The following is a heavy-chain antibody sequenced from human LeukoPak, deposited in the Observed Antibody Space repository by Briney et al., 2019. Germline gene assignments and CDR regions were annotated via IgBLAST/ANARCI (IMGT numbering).Heavy chain of an antibody. D-gene: IGHD2-21*02. J-gene: IGHJ4*02. CDR3: AKGESKRDWTLGY. CDR1: GFTFSSYA. V-gene: IGHV3-23*01. CDR2: ISGSRGST. Sequence: GGSLRLSCAASGFTFSSYAMTWVRQPPGKGLEWVSGISGSRGSTYYADSVKGRFTISRDNSKNTLCLQMNSLRAEDTAIYFCAKGESKRDWTLGYWGQGTLVTVSS.